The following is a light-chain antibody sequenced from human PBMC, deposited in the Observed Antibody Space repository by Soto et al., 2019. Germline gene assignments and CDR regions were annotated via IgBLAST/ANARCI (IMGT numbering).Light chain of an antibody. Sequence: DIRMTQSPSSLSASVGDRVTITCRASQSISSYLNWYQQKPGKAPKLLIYAASSLQSGVPSRFSGSGSGTDFTLTISSLQPEDFATYYCQQSYSTPRTVGQGTKVEIK. CDR1: QSISSY. V-gene: IGKV1-39*01. CDR2: AAS. J-gene: IGKJ1*01. CDR3: QQSYSTPRT.